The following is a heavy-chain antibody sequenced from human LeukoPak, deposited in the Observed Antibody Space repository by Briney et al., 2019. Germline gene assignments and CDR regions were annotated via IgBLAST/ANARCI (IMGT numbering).Heavy chain of an antibody. CDR1: GFTFSTYA. Sequence: PGGSLRLSCSASGFTFSTYAMHWVRQAPGKGLEYVSAITSDGGGTYYADSVKARFTISRDNSKNTLYLQMNSLRAEDTAVYYCARETEYYGSGSYYIGYWGQGTLVTVSS. V-gene: IGHV3-64*04. CDR3: ARETEYYGSGSYYIGY. J-gene: IGHJ4*02. CDR2: ITSDGGGT. D-gene: IGHD3-10*01.